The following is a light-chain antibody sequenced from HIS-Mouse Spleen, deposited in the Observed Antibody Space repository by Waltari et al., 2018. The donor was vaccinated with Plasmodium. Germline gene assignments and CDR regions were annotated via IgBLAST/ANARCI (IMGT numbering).Light chain of an antibody. CDR1: SSDVGRYNL. J-gene: IGLJ3*02. CDR3: CSYAGSSTNWV. Sequence: QSALTQPASVSGSPGQSIPISCTGTSSDVGRYNLVPWYQQHPGKAPKLMIYEGSKRPSGVSNRFSGSKSGNTASLTISGLQAEDEADYYCCSYAGSSTNWVFGGGTKLTVL. CDR2: EGS. V-gene: IGLV2-23*01.